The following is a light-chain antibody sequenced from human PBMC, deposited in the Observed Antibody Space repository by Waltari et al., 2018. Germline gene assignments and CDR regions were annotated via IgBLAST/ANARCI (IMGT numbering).Light chain of an antibody. J-gene: IGKJ5*01. Sequence: EIQLIQSPSSLSASVGDRVTITCRASQGISSNLAWYQQKPGKAPKLLISAASTLQSGVPLRFSGSGSGTDFTLTNSSLQPEDFATYYCQQLNSYPITFGQGTRLEIK. CDR2: AAS. CDR1: QGISSN. V-gene: IGKV1-9*01. CDR3: QQLNSYPIT.